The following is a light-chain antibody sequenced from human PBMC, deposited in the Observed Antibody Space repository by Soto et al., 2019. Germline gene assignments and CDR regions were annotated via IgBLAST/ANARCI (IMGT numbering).Light chain of an antibody. V-gene: IGKV3-20*01. CDR2: GAS. Sequence: EIVLTQSPGTLSLSPGERAHLSCRASQSVSSSYLAWYQQKPGQAPRLLIYGASSRATGIPDRFSGSGSGTEFTLTISRLEPEDFAVYYCQQYGSSPLTFGGGTKVEIK. CDR1: QSVSSSY. CDR3: QQYGSSPLT. J-gene: IGKJ4*01.